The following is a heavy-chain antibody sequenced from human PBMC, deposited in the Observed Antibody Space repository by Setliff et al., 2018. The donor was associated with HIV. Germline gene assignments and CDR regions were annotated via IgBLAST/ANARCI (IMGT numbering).Heavy chain of an antibody. CDR3: ARQGAGYYYDSSEYYTGNGFDM. CDR2: FHHSGST. CDR1: GGSINNYY. D-gene: IGHD3-22*01. V-gene: IGHV4-59*08. Sequence: SETLSLTCTVSGGSINNYYWSWIRQSPGKGLEWIGGFHHSGSTHYNPSLKSRVTISGQTSNNQFSLQLTSVTAADTAVYYCARQGAGYYYDSSEYYTGNGFDMWGQGTMVTVSS. J-gene: IGHJ3*02.